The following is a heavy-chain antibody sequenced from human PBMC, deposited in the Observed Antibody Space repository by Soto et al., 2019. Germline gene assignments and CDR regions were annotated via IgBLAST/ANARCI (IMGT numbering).Heavy chain of an antibody. V-gene: IGHV3-73*01. J-gene: IGHJ4*02. CDR2: IRTKTNNYAT. CDR3: TAMAGIDY. Sequence: GSLRLSCAASGLTFSGSGIHWVRQASGKGLEWVGRIRTKTNNYATAYAASVKGRFTISRDDSKNMAYLQMNSLKTEDTAVYYCTAMAGIDYWGQGTLVTVSS. D-gene: IGHD6-19*01. CDR1: GLTFSGSG.